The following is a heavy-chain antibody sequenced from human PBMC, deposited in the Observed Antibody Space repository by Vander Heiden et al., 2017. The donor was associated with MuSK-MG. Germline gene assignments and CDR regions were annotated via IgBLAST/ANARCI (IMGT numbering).Heavy chain of an antibody. CDR2: ISSSGSTI. Sequence: QVQLVESGGGLVKPGGSLRLSCAASGFTFRDYYMSWIRQAPGKGLEWVSYISSSGSTIYYADSVKGRFTISRDNAKNSLYLQMNSLRAEDTAVYYCARLRYFDWLVSTPSDYWGQGTLVTVSS. CDR1: GFTFRDYY. CDR3: ARLRYFDWLVSTPSDY. D-gene: IGHD3-9*01. J-gene: IGHJ4*02. V-gene: IGHV3-11*04.